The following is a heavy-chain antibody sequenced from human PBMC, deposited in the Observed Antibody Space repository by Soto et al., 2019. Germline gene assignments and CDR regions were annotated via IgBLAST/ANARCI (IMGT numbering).Heavy chain of an antibody. CDR3: ARDILGARGLFYS. D-gene: IGHD1-26*01. Sequence: GGSLRLSCSASGFTVSSNYMSWVRQAPGKGLEWVSVIYSGGSTYYADSVKGRFTISRDNSKNTLYLQMNSLRAEDTAVYYCARDILGARGLFYSRGQGIMVT. CDR1: GFTVSSNY. J-gene: IGHJ3*02. CDR2: IYSGGST. V-gene: IGHV3-53*01.